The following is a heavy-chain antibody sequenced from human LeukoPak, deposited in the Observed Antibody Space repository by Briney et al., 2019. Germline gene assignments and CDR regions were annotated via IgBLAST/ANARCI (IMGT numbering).Heavy chain of an antibody. CDR2: ISWNSGSI. V-gene: IGHV3-9*01. CDR3: AKEGIYYDSSGYFWFDP. Sequence: GGSLRLSCAASGFTFDDYAMHWVRQAPGKGLEWVSGISWNSGSIGYADSVKGRFTISRDNAKNSLYLQMNSLRAEDTALYYCAKEGIYYDSSGYFWFDPWGQGTLVTASS. D-gene: IGHD3-22*01. J-gene: IGHJ5*02. CDR1: GFTFDDYA.